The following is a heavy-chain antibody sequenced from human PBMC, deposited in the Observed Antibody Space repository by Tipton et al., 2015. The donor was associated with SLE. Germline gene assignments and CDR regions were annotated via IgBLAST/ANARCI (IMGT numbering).Heavy chain of an antibody. V-gene: IGHV4-59*01. J-gene: IGHJ4*02. CDR1: GGSISSYY. Sequence: TLSLTCTVSGGSISSYYWSWIRQLPGKGLEWIGYIYYSGSTNYNPSLKSRVTISVGTSKNQFSLKLSSVTAADTAVYYCAREDGVGYFDYWGQGTLVTVSS. CDR3: AREDGVGYFDY. D-gene: IGHD1-26*01. CDR2: IYYSGST.